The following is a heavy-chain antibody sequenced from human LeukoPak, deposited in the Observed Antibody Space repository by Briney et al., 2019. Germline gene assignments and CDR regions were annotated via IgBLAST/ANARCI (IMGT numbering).Heavy chain of an antibody. Sequence: PSETLSPTCTVSGGSISRYSSSWIRQPQGQGLECIGYISYSGTTNYNPSLKSRVTISVDTSKNQFSLKLSSVTAADTAVYYCARDRGPDCSGGSCWDYWGQGTQVTVSS. J-gene: IGHJ4*02. CDR1: GGSISRYS. CDR2: ISYSGTT. CDR3: ARDRGPDCSGGSCWDY. D-gene: IGHD2-15*01. V-gene: IGHV4-59*01.